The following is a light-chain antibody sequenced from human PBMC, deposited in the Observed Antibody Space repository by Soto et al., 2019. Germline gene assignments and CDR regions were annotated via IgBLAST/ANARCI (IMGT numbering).Light chain of an antibody. Sequence: EIVLTQSPGTLSLSPGQRATLFCRASQSVSSSYLAWYQQRPGQAPRLLISGASSRATAVPDRFSGSGSGTDFTLSISRLEPEDFAVYYCQQYGSSPLTFGGGTKVEIK. CDR1: QSVSSSY. V-gene: IGKV3-20*01. CDR3: QQYGSSPLT. CDR2: GAS. J-gene: IGKJ4*01.